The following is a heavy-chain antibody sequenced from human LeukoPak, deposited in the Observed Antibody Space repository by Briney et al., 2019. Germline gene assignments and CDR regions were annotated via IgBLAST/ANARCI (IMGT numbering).Heavy chain of an antibody. V-gene: IGHV4-59*06. CDR2: IYYSGST. J-gene: IGHJ4*02. Sequence: PSETLSLTCTVSGGSISSYYWSWIRQHPGKGLEWIGYIYYSGSTYYNPSLKSRVTISVDTSKNQFSLKLSSVTAADTAVYYCASGSSWSGFYYFDYWGQGTLVTVSS. CDR1: GGSISSYY. D-gene: IGHD3-3*01. CDR3: ASGSSWSGFYYFDY.